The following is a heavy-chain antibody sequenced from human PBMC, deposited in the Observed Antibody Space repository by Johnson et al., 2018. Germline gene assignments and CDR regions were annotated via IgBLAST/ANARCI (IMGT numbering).Heavy chain of an antibody. Sequence: VQLVESGGGLVKPGGSLRLSCAASGFTFDDYAMHWVRRAPGKGLEWISGISWNSGSITYADSVKGRFTISRDNSKNSLYLQMNSLRTEDTALYYCAKSVVRGGSYYYAMDVWGQGTTVTVSS. CDR1: GFTFDDYA. CDR2: ISWNSGSI. J-gene: IGHJ6*02. V-gene: IGHV3-9*01. CDR3: AKSVVRGGSYYYAMDV. D-gene: IGHD3-10*01.